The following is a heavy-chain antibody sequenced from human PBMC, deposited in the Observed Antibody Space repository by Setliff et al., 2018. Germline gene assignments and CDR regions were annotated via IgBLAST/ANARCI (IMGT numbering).Heavy chain of an antibody. CDR2: IGHTGRA. V-gene: IGHV4-38-2*02. CDR3: ARDLGHGGDSDY. CDR1: GYSISSGYI. J-gene: IGHJ4*02. Sequence: TSETLSLTCTVSGYSISSGYIWGWIRQPPGKGLEWVGNIGHTGRAYYNPSLKSRLTISRDTSKNQVSLKLNSVTATDTAVYYCARDLGHGGDSDYWGQGILVTVSS. D-gene: IGHD2-21*02.